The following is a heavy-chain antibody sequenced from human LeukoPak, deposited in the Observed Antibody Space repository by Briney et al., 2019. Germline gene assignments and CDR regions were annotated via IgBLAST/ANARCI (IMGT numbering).Heavy chain of an antibody. CDR1: GFTFNSYS. CDR2: ISSTSTYI. Sequence: KPGGSLRPSCAASGFTFNSYSMNWVRQAPGQGLVWVSYISSTSTYIYYAVSVKGGFTISRDNARNSLYLQINSLRAEDTAGYYCAKDEAPFCSGTSCYRGMDVLGQGTTVSVCS. D-gene: IGHD2-2*02. J-gene: IGHJ6*02. CDR3: AKDEAPFCSGTSCYRGMDV. V-gene: IGHV3-21*01.